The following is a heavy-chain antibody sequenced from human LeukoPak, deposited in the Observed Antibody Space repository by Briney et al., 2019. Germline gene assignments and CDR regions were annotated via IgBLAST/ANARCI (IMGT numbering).Heavy chain of an antibody. CDR2: IDTSSSTI. CDR3: ARDRGPCTA. CDR1: GFIFSDCD. Sequence: PGGSLRLSCAASGFIFSDCDMTWIRQAPGKGLEWISYIDTSSSTIYYADSVKGRFTISRDNAKNSLFLQMNSLRAEDTAVYYCARDRGPCTAWGQGTLVTVSS. D-gene: IGHD1-26*01. J-gene: IGHJ4*02. V-gene: IGHV3-11*01.